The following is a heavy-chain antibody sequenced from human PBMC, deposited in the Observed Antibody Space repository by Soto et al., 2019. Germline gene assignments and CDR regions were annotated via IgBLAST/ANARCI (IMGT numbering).Heavy chain of an antibody. Sequence: QVQLVESGGGVVQPGRSLRLSCAASGFTFSSYGMHWVRQAPGKGLEWVAVIWYDGSNKYYADSVKGRFTISRDNSKNTLYLKMNSLRAEDTAVYYCARDLKGYYGSGGGMDVWGQGTTVTVSS. CDR2: IWYDGSNK. CDR1: GFTFSSYG. CDR3: ARDLKGYYGSGGGMDV. J-gene: IGHJ6*02. V-gene: IGHV3-33*01. D-gene: IGHD3-10*01.